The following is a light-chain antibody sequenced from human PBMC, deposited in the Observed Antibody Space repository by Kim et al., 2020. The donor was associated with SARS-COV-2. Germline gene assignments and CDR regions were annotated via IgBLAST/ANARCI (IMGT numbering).Light chain of an antibody. J-gene: IGLJ2*01. CDR3: LLSFTTGRPV. CDR1: TGAVTSRHY. V-gene: IGLV7-46*01. CDR2: ETT. Sequence: GGTVTLSCGSSTGAVTSRHYPSWFQQKPGQAPRTLIYETTKKRSWTPARFSGSLVGGKAALTLSGAQPEDEADYYCLLSFTTGRPVFGGGTQLTVL.